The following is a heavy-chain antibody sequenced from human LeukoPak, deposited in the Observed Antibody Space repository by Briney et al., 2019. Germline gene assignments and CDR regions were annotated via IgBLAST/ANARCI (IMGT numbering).Heavy chain of an antibody. V-gene: IGHV3-21*01. CDR3: ARDYYDSSGSDY. CDR1: GFTFSSYT. J-gene: IGHJ4*02. CDR2: ITRTSNYI. Sequence: PGGSLRLSCAASGFTFSSYTMNWVRQAPGKGLEWVSSITRTSNYIYYADSVKGRFTISRDNSKNTLYLQMNSLRAEDTAVYYCARDYYDSSGSDYWGQGTLVTVSS. D-gene: IGHD3-22*01.